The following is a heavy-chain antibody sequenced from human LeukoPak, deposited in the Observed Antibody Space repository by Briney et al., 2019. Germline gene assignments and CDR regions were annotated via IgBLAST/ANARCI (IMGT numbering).Heavy chain of an antibody. J-gene: IGHJ4*02. V-gene: IGHV4-39*07. Sequence: SETLSLTCTVFGDSVSSSNYYWAWFRQPPGKGLDWIGSLYYDGRTYYSPSLESRVTVSVDTSKNQFSLKLSSVTAADTAVYYCARVDSSGYVWGQGTLVTVSS. D-gene: IGHD3-22*01. CDR3: ARVDSSGYV. CDR2: LYYDGRT. CDR1: GDSVSSSNYY.